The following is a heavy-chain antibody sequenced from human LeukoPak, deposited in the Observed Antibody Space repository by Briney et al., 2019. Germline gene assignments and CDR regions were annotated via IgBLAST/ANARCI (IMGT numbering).Heavy chain of an antibody. CDR2: ISSSGSTI. CDR1: GFTFSDYY. Sequence: GGSLRLSCAASGFTFSDYYMSWIRQAPGKGLEWVSYISSSGSTIYYADSVKGRFTISRDNAKNSLYLQMKSLRAEGTAVYYCAQQLYYYDSSGPGYFDYWGQGTLVTVSS. D-gene: IGHD3-22*01. V-gene: IGHV3-11*01. CDR3: AQQLYYYDSSGPGYFDY. J-gene: IGHJ4*02.